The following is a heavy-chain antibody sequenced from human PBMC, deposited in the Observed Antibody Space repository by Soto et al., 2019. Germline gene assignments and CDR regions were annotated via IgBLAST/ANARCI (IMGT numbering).Heavy chain of an antibody. D-gene: IGHD4-4*01. Sequence: EVKLLESGGGLVQPGGSLRLSCGVSGFTVTGNGVSWVRQAPGKGLEWVAAISPNGRGIRYADSVKGRFTISRDISRNTVFLQMDRMRVDDTAVYYCAKDRQYPQDYFHYWSQGSLVTVAS. CDR2: ISPNGRGI. CDR1: GFTVTGNG. V-gene: IGHV3-23*01. CDR3: AKDRQYPQDYFHY. J-gene: IGHJ4*02.